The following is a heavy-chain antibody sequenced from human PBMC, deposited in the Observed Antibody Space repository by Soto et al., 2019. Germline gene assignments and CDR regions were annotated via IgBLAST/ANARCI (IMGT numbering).Heavy chain of an antibody. CDR2: IYYSGST. V-gene: IGHV4-31*03. J-gene: IGHJ5*02. CDR3: AGTAGAYYSNYRDWFDP. CDR1: GGSISSGGYY. Sequence: SETLSLTCTVSGGSISSGGYYWSWIRQHPGKGLEWIGYIYYSGSTYYNPSLKSRVTISVDTSKNQFSLKLSSVTAADTAVYYCAGTAGAYYSNYRDWFDPWGQGTLVTVSS. D-gene: IGHD4-4*01.